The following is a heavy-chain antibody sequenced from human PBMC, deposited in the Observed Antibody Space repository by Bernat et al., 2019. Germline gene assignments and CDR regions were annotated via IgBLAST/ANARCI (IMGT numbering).Heavy chain of an antibody. CDR2: IYYSGST. CDR3: AGDNVASRNYYAVYGMDV. J-gene: IGHJ6*02. Sequence: QVQLQDSGPGLVKPSQTLSLTCTVSGGSISSGGYYWSWIRQHPGKGLEWIGYIYYSGSTYYNPSLKSRVTISVDTSKNQFSLKLSSVTAADTAVYYCAGDNVASRNYYAVYGMDVWDQGTTVTVSS. D-gene: IGHD3-10*01. CDR1: GGSISSGGYY. V-gene: IGHV4-31*03.